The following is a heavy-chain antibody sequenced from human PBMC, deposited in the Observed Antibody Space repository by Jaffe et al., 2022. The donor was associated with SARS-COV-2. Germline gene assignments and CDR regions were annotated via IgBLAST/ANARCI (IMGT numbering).Heavy chain of an antibody. V-gene: IGHV3-13*01. CDR1: GFTFSSYD. J-gene: IGHJ3*02. CDR2: IGTAGDT. Sequence: EVQLVESGGGLVQPGGSLRLSCAASGFTFSSYDMHWVRQATGKGLEWVSAIGTAGDTYYPGSVKGRFTISRENAKNSLYLQMNSLRAGDTAVYYCAREGALRYFDITGSDAFDIWGQGTMVTVSS. CDR3: AREGALRYFDITGSDAFDI. D-gene: IGHD3-9*01.